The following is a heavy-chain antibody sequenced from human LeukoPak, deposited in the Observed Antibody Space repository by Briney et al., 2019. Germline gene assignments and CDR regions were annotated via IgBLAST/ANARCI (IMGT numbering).Heavy chain of an antibody. D-gene: IGHD1-26*01. CDR1: GSIFTTYW. CDR3: ARALVGAATLSY. J-gene: IGHJ4*02. Sequence: GESLQISCKGSGSIFTTYWIAWVRQLPGKGLEWMGVIYPGDSDTRYSPSFQGQVTLSADKSISTPYLQWSSLKASDTAIYYCARALVGAATLSYWGQGTLVTVSS. CDR2: IYPGDSDT. V-gene: IGHV5-51*01.